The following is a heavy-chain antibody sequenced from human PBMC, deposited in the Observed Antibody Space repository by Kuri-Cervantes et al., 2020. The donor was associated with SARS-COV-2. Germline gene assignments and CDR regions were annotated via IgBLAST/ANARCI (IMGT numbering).Heavy chain of an antibody. Sequence: SETLSPTCTVSGGSTSSYYWSWIRQPPGKGLEWIGYIFYSGSTNYNPSLKSRVTISVDTSKNQFSLKLSSVTAADTAVYYCARVPPILRYFDWLPRYYGMDVWGQGTTVTVSS. CDR3: ARVPPILRYFDWLPRYYGMDV. CDR2: IFYSGST. CDR1: GGSTSSYY. D-gene: IGHD3-9*01. J-gene: IGHJ6*02. V-gene: IGHV4-59*12.